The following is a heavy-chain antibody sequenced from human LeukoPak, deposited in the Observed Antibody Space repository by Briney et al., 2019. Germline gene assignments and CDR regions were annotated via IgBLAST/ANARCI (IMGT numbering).Heavy chain of an antibody. J-gene: IGHJ4*02. CDR2: IRGSGTVT. CDR1: GFTFTSYA. D-gene: IGHD3-22*01. Sequence: PGGSLRLSCAASGFTFTSYAMSWVRQPPGKGLEWVSVIRGSGTVTYFADSVKGRFTVSRDNSKNTLYLQMGSLRAEDTAIYYCAKSLDYDGGVLWALPQYWGQGTLVTVSS. V-gene: IGHV3-23*01. CDR3: AKSLDYDGGVLWALPQY.